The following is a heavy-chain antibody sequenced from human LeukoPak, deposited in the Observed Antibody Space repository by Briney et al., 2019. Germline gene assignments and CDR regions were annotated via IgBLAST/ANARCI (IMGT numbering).Heavy chain of an antibody. V-gene: IGHV4-38-2*02. D-gene: IGHD6-19*01. Sequence: SETLSLTCTVSGYSISSGYYWGWIRQPPGKGLEWIGSIYHSGSTYYNPSLKSRVTISVDTSKNQFSLKMRSVTAADTAVYYCARVRAVAGTPPDYWGQGTLVTVSS. CDR2: IYHSGST. J-gene: IGHJ4*02. CDR1: GYSISSGYY. CDR3: ARVRAVAGTPPDY.